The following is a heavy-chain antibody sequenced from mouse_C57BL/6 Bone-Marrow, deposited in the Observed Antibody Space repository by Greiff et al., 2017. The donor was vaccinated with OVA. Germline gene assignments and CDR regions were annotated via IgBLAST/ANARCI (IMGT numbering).Heavy chain of an antibody. J-gene: IGHJ3*01. V-gene: IGHV1-5*01. Sequence: VQLKQSGTVLARPGASVKMSCKTSGYTFTSYWMHWVKQRPGQGLEWIGAIYPGNSDTSYNQKFKGKAKLTAVTSARTAYMELSSLTNEDSAVYDCTRRGCAYWGQGTLVTVSA. CDR3: TRRGCAY. CDR2: IYPGNSDT. CDR1: GYTFTSYW.